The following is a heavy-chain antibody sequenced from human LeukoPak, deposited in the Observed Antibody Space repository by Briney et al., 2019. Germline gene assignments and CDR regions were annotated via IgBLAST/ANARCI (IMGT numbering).Heavy chain of an antibody. CDR1: GESLSSYF. V-gene: IGHV4-4*07. Sequence: SETLSLTCTVSGESLSSYFWSWIRQPAGKGLEWIGRVYTSGTTNYNPSLKSRVTISVDTSKSQFSLKLSSVTAADTAVYYCARWYYSAGGYFDYWGQGTLATVSS. J-gene: IGHJ4*02. CDR2: VYTSGTT. CDR3: ARWYYSAGGYFDY. D-gene: IGHD4/OR15-4a*01.